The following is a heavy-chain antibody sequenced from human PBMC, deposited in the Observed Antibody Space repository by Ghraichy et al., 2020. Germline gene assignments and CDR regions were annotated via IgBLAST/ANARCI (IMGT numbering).Heavy chain of an antibody. CDR2: IDQDGSEK. V-gene: IGHV3-7*03. CDR3: ARADAYSGDY. D-gene: IGHD1-26*01. J-gene: IGHJ4*02. CDR1: GFTFSGYW. Sequence: GESLNISCAASGFTFSGYWMSWVRQAPGKGLEWVANIDQDGSEKYYVDSVRGRFTISRDNVKNSLYLQMNSLRADDTALYYCARADAYSGDYWSQGTLVTVSS.